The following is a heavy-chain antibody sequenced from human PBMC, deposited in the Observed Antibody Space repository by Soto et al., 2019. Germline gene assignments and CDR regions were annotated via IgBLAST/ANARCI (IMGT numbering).Heavy chain of an antibody. CDR2: IIPLLGIT. J-gene: IGHJ1*01. V-gene: IGHV1-69*01. D-gene: IGHD1-20*01. CDR1: GGTFSGYA. CDR3: ARDPRSITGTTSSEDFQH. Sequence: QAQLMQSGAEVKKPGSSVKVSCKSSGGTFSGYAINWVRQAPGQGLEWMGGIIPLLGITDYGQKFQGRITLAAYDSTGTAYMDLRGLRSEDPAVYYCARDPRSITGTTSSEDFQHWGQGTLVSVSS.